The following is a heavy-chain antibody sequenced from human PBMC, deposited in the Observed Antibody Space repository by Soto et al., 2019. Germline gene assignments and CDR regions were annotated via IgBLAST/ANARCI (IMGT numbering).Heavy chain of an antibody. CDR2: ISGSGGST. J-gene: IGHJ4*02. CDR3: TKDKDYYGSGSYPLGRLDY. V-gene: IGHV3-23*01. D-gene: IGHD3-10*01. Sequence: VGSLRLSCAASGFTFSSYAMSWVRQAPGKGLEWVSAISGSGGSTYYADSVKGRFTISRDNSKNTLYLQMNSLRAEDTAVYYCTKDKDYYGSGSYPLGRLDYWGQGTLVNVSS. CDR1: GFTFSSYA.